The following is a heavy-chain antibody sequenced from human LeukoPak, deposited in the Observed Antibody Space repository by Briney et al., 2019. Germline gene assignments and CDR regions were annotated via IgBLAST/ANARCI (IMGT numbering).Heavy chain of an antibody. CDR2: ISGSGGST. Sequence: GSLKLSFATSGFTFSNYAMSWVRQASGKGLEWGSAISGSGGSTYYADSVKGRFTISRDNSKNTLYLQMNSLRAEDTAVYYCAKDRRLVRVYFDYWGQGTLVTVSS. CDR3: AKDRRLVRVYFDY. V-gene: IGHV3-23*01. D-gene: IGHD3-9*01. J-gene: IGHJ4*02. CDR1: GFTFSNYA.